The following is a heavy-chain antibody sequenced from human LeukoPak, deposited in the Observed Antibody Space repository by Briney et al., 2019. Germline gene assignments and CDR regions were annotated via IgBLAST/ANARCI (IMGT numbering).Heavy chain of an antibody. J-gene: IGHJ4*02. CDR3: AKVTYYYGSGSYYNPFEY. CDR1: GFTFSSYA. V-gene: IGHV3-23*01. CDR2: ISGSDGST. D-gene: IGHD3-10*01. Sequence: GGSLRLSCAASGFTFSSYAMSWVRQAPGKGLEWVSAISGSDGSTYYADSVKGRFTISRDNSKNTLYLQMNSLRAEDTAVYYCAKVTYYYGSGSYYNPFEYWGQGTLVTVSS.